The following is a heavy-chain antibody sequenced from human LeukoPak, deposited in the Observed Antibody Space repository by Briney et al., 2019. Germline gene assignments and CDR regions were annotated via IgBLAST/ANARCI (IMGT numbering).Heavy chain of an antibody. CDR1: GFTVSSNS. J-gene: IGHJ4*02. CDR2: IYSGGST. Sequence: GGSLRLSCTVSGFTVSSNSMSWVRQAPGKGLEWVSVIYSGGSTYYADSVKGRFTISRDNAKNSLYLQMNSLRAEDTAVYYCARRKGVDYWGQGTLVTVSS. CDR3: ARRKGVDY. V-gene: IGHV3-53*01.